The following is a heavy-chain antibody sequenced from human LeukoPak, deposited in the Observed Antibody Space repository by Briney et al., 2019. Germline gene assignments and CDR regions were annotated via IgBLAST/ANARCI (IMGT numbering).Heavy chain of an antibody. D-gene: IGHD3-9*01. V-gene: IGHV4-59*01. CDR2: FYYSGST. CDR1: GGSISNYY. CDR3: ASAPAIRYFDWLGFSRPQPDWFDP. J-gene: IGHJ5*02. Sequence: ASETLSLTCTVSGGSISNYYWSWIRQPPGKGLEWIGYFYYSGSTNYNPSLKSRVTISVDTSKNQFSLKLSSVTAADTAVYYCASAPAIRYFDWLGFSRPQPDWFDPWGQGTLVTVSS.